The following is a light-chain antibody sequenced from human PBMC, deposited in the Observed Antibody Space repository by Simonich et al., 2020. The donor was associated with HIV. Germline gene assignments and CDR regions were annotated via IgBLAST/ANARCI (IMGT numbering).Light chain of an antibody. J-gene: IGKJ1*01. Sequence: DIVMTQSPDSLAVSLGERATINCKSSRSVLYSSNNKNYLAWYQQKPGQPHKLLIYWASTRESGVPDRFSASGSGTDFTLTVSSLLAEDVAVYYCQQYYTTPPTFGQGTKVEIK. V-gene: IGKV4-1*01. CDR3: QQYYTTPPT. CDR1: RSVLYSSNNKNY. CDR2: WAS.